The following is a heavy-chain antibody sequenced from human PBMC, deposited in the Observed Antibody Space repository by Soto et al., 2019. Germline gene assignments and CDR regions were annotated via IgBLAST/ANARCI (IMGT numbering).Heavy chain of an antibody. CDR3: ARDVQNPREGSSTSCPEYWFDP. V-gene: IGHV6-1*01. J-gene: IGHJ5*02. CDR2: TYYRSKWYN. CDR1: GDSVSSNSAA. Sequence: SRTLSLTCAISGDSVSSNSAAWNWIRQSPSRGLEWLGRTYYRSKWYNDYAVSVKSRITINPDTSKNQFSLQLNSVTPEDTAVYYCARDVQNPREGSSTSCPEYWFDPWGQGTLVTVSS. D-gene: IGHD2-2*01.